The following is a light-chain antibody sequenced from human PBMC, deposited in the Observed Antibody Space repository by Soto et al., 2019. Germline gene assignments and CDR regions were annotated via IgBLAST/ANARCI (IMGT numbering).Light chain of an antibody. J-gene: IGKJ2*01. V-gene: IGKV1-39*01. CDR3: QQTYSTIPS. CDR2: AAA. Sequence: DIQMTQSPSSLSASIGDTITISCRASQNIERYLNWYQHKQGKAPQLLMFAAANLESGVPSRFRGSGSGTDFTLTISSLQPEDFATYYCQQTYSTIPSFGQGTKVDIK. CDR1: QNIERY.